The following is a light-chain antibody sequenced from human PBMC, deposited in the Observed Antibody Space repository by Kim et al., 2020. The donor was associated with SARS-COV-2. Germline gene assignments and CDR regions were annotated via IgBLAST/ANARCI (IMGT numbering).Light chain of an antibody. Sequence: GQSVTISCTGTSSDVGGYNYVSWYQHHPGKAPKFMIYEVTKRPSGVPDRFSGSKSGNTASLTVSGLQAEDEADYYCSSYAGSNTWVFGGGTQLTVL. CDR2: EVT. V-gene: IGLV2-8*01. CDR1: SSDVGGYNY. CDR3: SSYAGSNTWV. J-gene: IGLJ3*02.